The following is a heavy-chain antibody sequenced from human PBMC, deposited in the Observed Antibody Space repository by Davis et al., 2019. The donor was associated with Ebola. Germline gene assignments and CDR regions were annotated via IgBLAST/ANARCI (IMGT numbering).Heavy chain of an antibody. CDR3: AKVHSSGWYY. Sequence: SVKVSCKASGFTFSSSGMQWVRQARGQRLEWIGGIVVGSGNTNYAQKFRERLTMTRDMSTSTAYMELSSLRFEDTAVYYCAKVHSSGWYYWGQGTLVTVSS. V-gene: IGHV1-58*02. CDR1: GFTFSSSG. D-gene: IGHD6-19*01. CDR2: IVVGSGNT. J-gene: IGHJ4*02.